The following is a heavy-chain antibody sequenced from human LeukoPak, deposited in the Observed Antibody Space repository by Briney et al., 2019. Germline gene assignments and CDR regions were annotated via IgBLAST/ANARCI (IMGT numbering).Heavy chain of an antibody. Sequence: GGSLRPSWAASGFTVSSNYLSWVRQAPGKGLECVSVIYSGGNTYYADSVKGRFTISRDNSKNTLFLQMNSLRAEDTAVYYCARRGDGGRSFDYWGQGTLVTVSS. J-gene: IGHJ4*02. CDR3: ARRGDGGRSFDY. V-gene: IGHV3-53*01. D-gene: IGHD4-23*01. CDR1: GFTVSSNY. CDR2: IYSGGNT.